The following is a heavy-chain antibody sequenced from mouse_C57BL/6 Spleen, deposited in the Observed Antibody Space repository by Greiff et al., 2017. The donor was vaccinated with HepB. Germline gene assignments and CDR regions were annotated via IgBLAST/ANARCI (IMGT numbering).Heavy chain of an antibody. Sequence: VQLQQSGAELVKPGASVKISCKASGYAFRSYWLNWVKQRPGKGLEWIGQIYPGDGDTNYNGKFKGKATLTADKSSSTAYMQLSSLTSEDSAVYFCATTYRGAMDYWGQGTSVTVSS. V-gene: IGHV1-80*01. CDR3: ATTYRGAMDY. D-gene: IGHD5-1*01. CDR1: GYAFRSYW. J-gene: IGHJ4*01. CDR2: IYPGDGDT.